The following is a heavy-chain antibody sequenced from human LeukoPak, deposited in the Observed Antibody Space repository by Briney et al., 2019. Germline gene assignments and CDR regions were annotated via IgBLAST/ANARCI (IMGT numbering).Heavy chain of an antibody. CDR2: IKQDGSEK. J-gene: IGHJ4*02. D-gene: IGHD2-21*02. Sequence: PGGSLRLSCAASGFTFSSYWMSWGRQAPGKGLEWVANIKQDGSEKYYVDSEKGRFTISRDNAKNSLYLQMNSLRAEDTAVYYCARGGVVTAIPLDYWGQGTLVTVSS. CDR3: ARGGVVTAIPLDY. CDR1: GFTFSSYW. V-gene: IGHV3-7*04.